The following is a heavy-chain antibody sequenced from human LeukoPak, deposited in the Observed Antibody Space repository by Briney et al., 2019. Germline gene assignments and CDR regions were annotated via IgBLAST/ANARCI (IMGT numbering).Heavy chain of an antibody. CDR1: GGTFSSYA. D-gene: IGHD3-10*01. CDR3: ARGHGSGSYSLHGMDV. J-gene: IGHJ6*04. Sequence: SVKVSCKASGGTFSSYAISWVRQAPGQGLEWMGGIIPIFGTANYAQKFQGRVTITADKSTSTAYMELSSLRSEDTAVYYCARGHGSGSYSLHGMDVWGKGTTVTVSS. V-gene: IGHV1-69*06. CDR2: IIPIFGTA.